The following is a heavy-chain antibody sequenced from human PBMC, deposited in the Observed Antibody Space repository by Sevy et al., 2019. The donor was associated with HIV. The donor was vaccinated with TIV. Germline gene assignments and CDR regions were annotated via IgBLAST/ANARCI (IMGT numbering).Heavy chain of an antibody. CDR2: ISGSGGST. CDR1: GFTFSSYA. CDR3: ANRGGRIAVAGTWYAFDI. Sequence: GGSLRLSCAASGFTFSSYAMSWDRQAPGKGLEWVSAISGSGGSTYYADSVKGRFTISRDNSKNTLYLQMNSLRAEDTAVYYCANRGGRIAVAGTWYAFDIWGQGTMVTVSS. D-gene: IGHD6-19*01. J-gene: IGHJ3*02. V-gene: IGHV3-23*01.